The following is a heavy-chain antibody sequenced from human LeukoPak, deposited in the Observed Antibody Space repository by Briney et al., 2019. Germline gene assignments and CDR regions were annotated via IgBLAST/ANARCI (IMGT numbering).Heavy chain of an antibody. V-gene: IGHV3-23*01. CDR3: AKDPSVYYGDYVIR. J-gene: IGHJ4*02. CDR1: GFTFSSYS. CDR2: FSVDDKTT. Sequence: PGGSSRLSCAASGFTFSSYSMSWVRQAPGKGLEWVSGFSVDDKTTYYSDSVKGRFTISRDNSKNTLYLQINSLRAEDTAVYYCAKDPSVYYGDYVIRWGQGTLVIVSS. D-gene: IGHD4-17*01.